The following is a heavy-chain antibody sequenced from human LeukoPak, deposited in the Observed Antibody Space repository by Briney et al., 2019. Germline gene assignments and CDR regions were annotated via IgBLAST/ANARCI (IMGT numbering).Heavy chain of an antibody. D-gene: IGHD2-2*01. V-gene: IGHV1-46*01. CDR1: GYTVTTYY. J-gene: IGHJ6*02. CDR3: ARGYCSSTSCQHLYYYYYGMDV. Sequence: ASVKVSCKASGYTVTTYYMHWVRQAPGQGLEWMGILNPSGGSSSYAQKFQGRATLTRATSTSTVYMELSRLRSDDTAVYYCARGYCSSTSCQHLYYYYYGMDVWGQGTTVTVSS. CDR2: LNPSGGSS.